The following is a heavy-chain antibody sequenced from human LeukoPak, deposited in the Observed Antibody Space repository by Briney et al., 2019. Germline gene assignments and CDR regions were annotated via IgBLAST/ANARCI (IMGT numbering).Heavy chain of an antibody. J-gene: IGHJ4*02. CDR2: IYTSGST. CDR3: ARDSSSSGLSDY. V-gene: IGHV4-61*02. CDR1: GGSISSGSYY. D-gene: IGHD6-6*01. Sequence: SETLSLTCTVSGGSISSGSYYWSWIRQPAGKGLEWIGRIYTSGSTNYNPSLKSRVTISVDTSKNQFSLKLSPVTAADTAVYYCARDSSSSGLSDYWGQGTLVTVSS.